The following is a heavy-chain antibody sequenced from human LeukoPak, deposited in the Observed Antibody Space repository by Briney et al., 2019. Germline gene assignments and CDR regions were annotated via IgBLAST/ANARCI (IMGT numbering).Heavy chain of an antibody. CDR2: ISSSGSTI. CDR1: GFTFSDYY. D-gene: IGHD2-15*01. V-gene: IGHV3-11*01. J-gene: IGHJ4*02. CDR3: AKAPVTTCRGAFCYPFDY. Sequence: GGSLRLSCAASGFTFSDYYMSWIRQAPGKGLEWVSYISSSGSTIYYADSVKGRFTISRDSSKNTLFLQMNRLRPEDAAVYYCAKAPVTTCRGAFCYPFDYWGLGTLVTVSS.